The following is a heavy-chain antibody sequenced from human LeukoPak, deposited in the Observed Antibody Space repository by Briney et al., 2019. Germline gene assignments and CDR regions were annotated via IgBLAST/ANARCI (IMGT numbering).Heavy chain of an antibody. CDR3: ARDSSSGWYVY. CDR1: GYTFTSYG. Sequence: ASVTVSCTASGYTFTSYGICWVCQAPRQGLEWMGCICAYNGNTNNAQKLQSRVTMTTDTSTSTAYMELRSLRSDDTAVYYCARDSSSGWYVYWGQGTLVTVSS. J-gene: IGHJ4*02. D-gene: IGHD6-19*01. V-gene: IGHV1-18*01. CDR2: ICAYNGNT.